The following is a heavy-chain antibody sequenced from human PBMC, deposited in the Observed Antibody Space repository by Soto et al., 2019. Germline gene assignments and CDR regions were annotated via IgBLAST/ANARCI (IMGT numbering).Heavy chain of an antibody. CDR1: GGSISSCDYY. Sequence: QVQLQESGPGLVKPSQTLSLTCTVSGGSISSCDYYWRWIRQPPGKVLEWIGYIYYSGSTYYNPSLKSRVTISVATSRNQFSLKLSSVYAADTAVYYCARRVVTASPIDLWRQGTLVTVSS. D-gene: IGHD2-21*02. V-gene: IGHV4-30-4*01. CDR2: IYYSGST. CDR3: ARRVVTASPIDL. J-gene: IGHJ5*02.